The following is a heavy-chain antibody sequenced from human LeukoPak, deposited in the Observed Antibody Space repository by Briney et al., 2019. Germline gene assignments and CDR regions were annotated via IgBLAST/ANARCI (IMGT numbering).Heavy chain of an antibody. CDR3: ARRRRFPDY. D-gene: IGHD3-10*01. V-gene: IGHV4-34*01. CDR1: GGSFSGYY. J-gene: IGHJ4*02. CDR2: IYYSGST. Sequence: PSETLSLTCAVYGGSFSGYYWTWIRQPPGKGLEWIGSIYYSGSTYYNPSLKSRVTISVDTSKNQSSLKLSSVTAADTAVYYCARRRRFPDYWGQGTLVTVSS.